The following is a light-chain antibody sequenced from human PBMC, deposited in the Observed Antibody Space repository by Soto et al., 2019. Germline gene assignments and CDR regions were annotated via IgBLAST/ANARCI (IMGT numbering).Light chain of an antibody. CDR2: SAT. CDR3: LQDHDYPRT. CDR1: QDISKD. J-gene: IGKJ1*01. Sequence: AIQMTQSPPSLSASVGDRVIITCRASQDISKDLGWYQQKPGKAPKFLIYSATSTQSGVPSTFSGSGFGTDFTLTISSLQPADFATYYCLQDHDYPRTFGQGTKVEF. V-gene: IGKV1-6*01.